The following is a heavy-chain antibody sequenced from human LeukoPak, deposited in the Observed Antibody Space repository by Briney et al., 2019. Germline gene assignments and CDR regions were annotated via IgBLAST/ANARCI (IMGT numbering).Heavy chain of an antibody. CDR3: AGMGEYSGYDY. CDR2: IYYSGST. J-gene: IGHJ4*02. D-gene: IGHD5-12*01. Sequence: SETLSLTCTVSGGSFSSGSYYWDWIRQPPGKGLEWIVSIYYSGSTYYNPSLKSRVTISVYTSKNQFSLKLSCVTAADNGSYYCAGMGEYSGYDYWGQGTLVTVSS. V-gene: IGHV4-39*01. CDR1: GGSFSSGSYY.